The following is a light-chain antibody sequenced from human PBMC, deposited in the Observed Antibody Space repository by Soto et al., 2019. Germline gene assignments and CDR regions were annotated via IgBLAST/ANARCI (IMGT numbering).Light chain of an antibody. CDR1: QRVSSN. J-gene: IGKJ1*01. CDR2: GAS. CDR3: QQYNNWPPWT. Sequence: EIVMTQSPATLSVSPGERATLSCRASQRVSSNLAWYQQKPGQAPRLLIYGASTRATGIPARFSGSGSETEFTLPISSLQSEDFAVYYCQQYNNWPPWTVGQGTKVEIK. V-gene: IGKV3-15*01.